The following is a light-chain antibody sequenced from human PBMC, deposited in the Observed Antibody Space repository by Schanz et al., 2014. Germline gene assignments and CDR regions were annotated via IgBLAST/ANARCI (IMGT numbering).Light chain of an antibody. CDR2: EVT. CDR3: AAWDDSLDAYV. J-gene: IGLJ1*01. Sequence: QSVLTQPPSASGSPGQSVTISCTGTSSDIGNYNYVSWYQQHPGQAPKLVIYEVTKRPSGVPDRFSGSKSGNTASLTVSGLQAEDEADYYCAAWDDSLDAYVFGSGTKLTVL. CDR1: SSDIGNYNY. V-gene: IGLV2-8*01.